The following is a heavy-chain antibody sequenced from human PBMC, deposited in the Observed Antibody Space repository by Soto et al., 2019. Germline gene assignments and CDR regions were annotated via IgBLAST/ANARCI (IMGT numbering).Heavy chain of an antibody. CDR2: INHSGST. CDR1: GGSFSGYY. V-gene: IGHV4-34*01. Sequence: SETLSLTCAVYGGSFSGYYWSWIRQPPGKGLEWIGEINHSGSTNYNPSLKSRVTISVDTSKNQFSLKLSSVTAADTAVYYCARGRPRRYYGMDVWGQGTTVTVSS. CDR3: ARGRPRRYYGMDV. J-gene: IGHJ6*02.